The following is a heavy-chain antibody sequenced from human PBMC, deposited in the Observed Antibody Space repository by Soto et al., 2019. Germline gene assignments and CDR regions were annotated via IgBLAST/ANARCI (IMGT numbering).Heavy chain of an antibody. CDR3: ASFYYDSSGYYY. CDR1: GGSINSYY. CDR2: IYYSGST. J-gene: IGHJ4*02. Sequence: PSETLSLTCTVSGGSINSYYWSWIRQPPGKGLEWIGYIYYSGSTNYNPSLKSRVTISVDTSKNQFSLKLSSVTAADTAVYYCASFYYDSSGYYYWGQGTLVTVSS. V-gene: IGHV4-59*01. D-gene: IGHD3-22*01.